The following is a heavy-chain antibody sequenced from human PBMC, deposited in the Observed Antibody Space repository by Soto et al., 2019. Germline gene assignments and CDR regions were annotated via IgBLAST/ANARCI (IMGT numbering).Heavy chain of an antibody. V-gene: IGHV1-18*01. CDR2: ISAYNGNT. Sequence: ASVKVSCKASGYTFTSYGISWVRQAPGQGLEWMGWISAYNGNTNYAQKLQGRVTMTTDTSTSTAYMELRSLRSDDTAVYYCARSLFVSPLVRRYYYYMDVWGKGTTVTVSS. CDR3: ARSLFVSPLVRRYYYYMDV. D-gene: IGHD6-6*01. J-gene: IGHJ6*03. CDR1: GYTFTSYG.